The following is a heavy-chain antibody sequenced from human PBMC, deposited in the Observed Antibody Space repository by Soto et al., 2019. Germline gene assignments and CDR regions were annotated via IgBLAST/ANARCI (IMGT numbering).Heavy chain of an antibody. CDR3: AKELGSGGSLE. V-gene: IGHV4-4*08. J-gene: IGHJ4*02. CDR2: IHTSRST. D-gene: IGHD6-19*01. Sequence: ETLSLTCTVSGGSINVYYWSWTRQRPGKGLEWVGYIHTSRSTYYNPSLKRRVTISVDGSKNQFSLMLSSVTAADTAVYYCAKELGSGGSLEWGQGIRVTVSS. CDR1: GGSINVYY.